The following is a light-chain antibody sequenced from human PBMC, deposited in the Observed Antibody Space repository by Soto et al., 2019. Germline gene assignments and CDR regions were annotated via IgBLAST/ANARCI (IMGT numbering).Light chain of an antibody. CDR3: QQYDSWPPYS. V-gene: IGKV3-15*01. CDR2: GAS. Sequence: EIVMTQSAATLSVSPGERATLSYRASQSVSSNLAWYQQKPGQAPRLLIYGASTRATGIPARFSGSGSGTEFTLTISSLQSEDFAVYYCQQYDSWPPYSFGQGTKLDIK. J-gene: IGKJ2*01. CDR1: QSVSSN.